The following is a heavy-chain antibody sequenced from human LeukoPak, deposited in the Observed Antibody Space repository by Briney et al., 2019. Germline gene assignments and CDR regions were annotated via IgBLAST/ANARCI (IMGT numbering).Heavy chain of an antibody. V-gene: IGHV4-39*07. CDR3: ARLGLRLGELSIPFDY. D-gene: IGHD3-16*02. CDR2: IYYSGST. Sequence: PSETLSLTCTVSGGSISSSTYYWGWIRQPPGKGLEWIGSIYYSGSTYYNPSLKSRVTISVDTSKNQFSLKLSSVTAADTAVFYCARLGLRLGELSIPFDYWGQGTLVTVSS. J-gene: IGHJ4*02. CDR1: GGSISSSTYY.